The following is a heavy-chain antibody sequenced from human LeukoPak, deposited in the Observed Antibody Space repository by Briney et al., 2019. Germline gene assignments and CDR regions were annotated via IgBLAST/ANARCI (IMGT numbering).Heavy chain of an antibody. D-gene: IGHD3-16*01. CDR3: AKDRDDYVWGSYLGAFDI. J-gene: IGHJ3*02. CDR1: GFTFTSDA. V-gene: IGHV3-23*01. CDR2: ISGSGGST. Sequence: GGSLRLSCAASGFTFTSDAMSWVRQARGKGLEWVSLISGSGGSTYYADSVKGRFTISRDNSKNTLYLQMNSLRAEDTAVFYCAKDRDDYVWGSYLGAFDIWGQGTMVTVSS.